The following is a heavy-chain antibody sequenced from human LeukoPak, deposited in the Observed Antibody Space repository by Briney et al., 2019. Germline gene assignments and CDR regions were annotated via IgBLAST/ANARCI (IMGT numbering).Heavy chain of an antibody. CDR1: GITLSNYG. CDR2: ISRSGGNT. D-gene: IGHD6-13*01. CDR3: AKRAVVIRVILVGFSKEAYYFDY. J-gene: IGHJ4*02. Sequence: GGSLRLSCAVSGITLSNYGMSWVRQAPGKGLEWFSGISRSGGNTYYADSVKGRFTISGDNSKNTLYLQMNSMRAEDKAVYFCAKRAVVIRVILVGFSKEAYYFDYWGQGPVVTVSS. V-gene: IGHV3-23*01.